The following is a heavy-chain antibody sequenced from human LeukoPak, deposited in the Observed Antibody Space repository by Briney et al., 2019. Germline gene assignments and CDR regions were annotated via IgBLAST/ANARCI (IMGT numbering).Heavy chain of an antibody. D-gene: IGHD2-2*01. Sequence: PSETLSLTCTVSGVSISGYYWSWIRQSPGKGLEWVGYINYSGSTNYNPSLKSRVTISLDTSNNQYSLKLNSVTPADTAVYYCASHPSSSPFDYWGQGTLVSVSS. CDR2: INYSGST. CDR3: ASHPSSSPFDY. V-gene: IGHV4-59*08. J-gene: IGHJ4*02. CDR1: GVSISGYY.